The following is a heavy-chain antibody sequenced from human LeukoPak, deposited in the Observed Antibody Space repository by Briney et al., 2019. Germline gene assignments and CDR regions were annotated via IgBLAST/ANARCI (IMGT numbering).Heavy chain of an antibody. D-gene: IGHD3-16*01. V-gene: IGHV3-21*01. J-gene: IGHJ4*02. Sequence: GGSLRLSCEASGFIFSSYVMGWVRQAPGKGLEWVSVTCTSHNTEYADSVKGRFTISRDNAKNSLYLQMNSLRVEDTAVYYCAREENNYVWGSPYYWGQGILVTVSS. CDR1: GFIFSSYV. CDR2: TCTSHNT. CDR3: AREENNYVWGSPYY.